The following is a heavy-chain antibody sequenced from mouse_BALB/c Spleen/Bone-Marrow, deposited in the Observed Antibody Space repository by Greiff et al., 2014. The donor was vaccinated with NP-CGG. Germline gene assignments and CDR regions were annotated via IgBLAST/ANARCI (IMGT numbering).Heavy chain of an antibody. Sequence: EVKLVESGGGLVKPGGSLKLYCAASGFTFSDYYMYWVRQTPEKRLEWVATISDGGSYTYYPDSVKGRFTISRDNAKNNLYLQMSSLKSEDTAMYYCARDRRITTATYAMDYWGQGTSVTVSS. CDR1: GFTFSDYY. CDR3: ARDRRITTATYAMDY. V-gene: IGHV5-4*02. CDR2: ISDGGSYT. J-gene: IGHJ4*01. D-gene: IGHD1-2*01.